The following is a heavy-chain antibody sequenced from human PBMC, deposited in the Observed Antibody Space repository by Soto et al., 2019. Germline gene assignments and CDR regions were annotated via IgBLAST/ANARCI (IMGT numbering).Heavy chain of an antibody. J-gene: IGHJ4*02. D-gene: IGHD3-9*01. Sequence: SETLSLTCTVSGASISSGNYYWNWVRQYPGKGLEWVGYLYHRGTTYYNPSLKSRLSIPLDTSKNQFSLKVSSVTAADTAVYYCARASFDYLWLYDYWGQGTLVTVSS. CDR1: GASISSGNYY. V-gene: IGHV4-31*03. CDR2: LYHRGTT. CDR3: ARASFDYLWLYDY.